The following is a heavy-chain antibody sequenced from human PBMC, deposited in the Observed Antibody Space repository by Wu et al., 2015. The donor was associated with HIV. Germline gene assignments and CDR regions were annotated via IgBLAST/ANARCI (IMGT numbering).Heavy chain of an antibody. CDR2: TNPSGGNT. J-gene: IGHJ6*03. D-gene: IGHD3-16*01. V-gene: IGHV1-46*04. CDR1: GYTFTSYY. CDR3: ARERYGAVSGLSMDV. Sequence: QVHLEQSGTEVKEPGTSVTLSCKTSGYTFTSYYIHWVRQAPGQGLEWVGMTNPSGGNTRFAQRLWGRTHHDQGHVHDYSQFVPEQPEYEDTAIYYCARERYGAVSGLSMDVWGERDHGHCLL.